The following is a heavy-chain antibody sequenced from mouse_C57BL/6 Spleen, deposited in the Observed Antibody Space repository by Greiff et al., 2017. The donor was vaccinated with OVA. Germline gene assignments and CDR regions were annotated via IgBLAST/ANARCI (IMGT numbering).Heavy chain of an antibody. CDR3: ARSGYDYDGVDY. CDR2: INPNNGGT. CDR1: GYTFTDYY. J-gene: IGHJ2*01. Sequence: VQLQQSGPELVKPGASVKISCKASGYTFTDYYMNWVKQSHGKSLEWIGDINPNNGGTSYNQKFKGKATLTVDKSSSTAYMELRSLTSEDSAVYYCARSGYDYDGVDYWGQGTTLTVSS. D-gene: IGHD2-4*01. V-gene: IGHV1-26*01.